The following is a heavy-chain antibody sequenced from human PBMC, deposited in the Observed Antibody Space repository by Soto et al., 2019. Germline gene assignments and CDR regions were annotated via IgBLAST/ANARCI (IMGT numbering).Heavy chain of an antibody. CDR1: GGTFSSYA. J-gene: IGHJ4*02. CDR3: ASAGTMIVVAAAFDY. D-gene: IGHD3-22*01. CDR2: IIPIFGTA. V-gene: IGHV1-69*01. Sequence: QVQLVQSGAEVKKPGSSVKVSCKASGGTFSSYAISWVRQAPGQGLEWMGGIIPIFGTANYAKKFQGRVTITADESTSTAYMELSSLRSEDTAVYYCASAGTMIVVAAAFDYWGQGTLVTGSS.